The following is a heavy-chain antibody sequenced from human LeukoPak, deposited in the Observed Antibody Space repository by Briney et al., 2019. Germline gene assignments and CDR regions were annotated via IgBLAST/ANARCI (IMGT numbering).Heavy chain of an antibody. V-gene: IGHV1-69*04. CDR1: GGTFSSYA. Sequence: GASVKVSCKASGGTFSSYAISWVRQAPGQGLEWMGRIIPILGIANYAQKFQGRVTITADKSTSTAYMELSSLRSEDTAVYYCAREVWPDKDTNYYGSGSSPLDYWGQGTLVTVSS. CDR3: AREVWPDKDTNYYGSGSSPLDY. J-gene: IGHJ4*02. D-gene: IGHD3-10*01. CDR2: IIPILGIA.